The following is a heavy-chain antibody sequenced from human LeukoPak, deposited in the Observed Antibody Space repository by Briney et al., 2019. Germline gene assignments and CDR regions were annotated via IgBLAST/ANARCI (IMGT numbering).Heavy chain of an antibody. Sequence: ASVKVSCKASGYTFTSYYMHWVRQAPGQGLEWMGIINPSGGSTSYAQKFQGRVTMTRDMSTSTVYMELSSLRSEDTAVYYCARGYPRLLWFGELLDYWGQGSLVTVSS. D-gene: IGHD3-10*01. CDR1: GYTFTSYY. CDR2: INPSGGST. V-gene: IGHV1-46*01. J-gene: IGHJ4*02. CDR3: ARGYPRLLWFGELLDY.